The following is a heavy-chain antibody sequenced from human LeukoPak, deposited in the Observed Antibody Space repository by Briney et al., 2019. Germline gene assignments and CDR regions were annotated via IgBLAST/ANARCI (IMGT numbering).Heavy chain of an antibody. J-gene: IGHJ4*02. D-gene: IGHD3-10*01. V-gene: IGHV4-59*12. Sequence: PSETLSLTCTVSGGSISSYYWSWIRQPPGNGGKRLEWIASVYHSGANYVNPSLKSRVSTSVDTSKSHFYLTLTSVTAADTAVYFCARASFASGSYYFELWGQGTLIIVSS. CDR1: GGSISSYY. CDR2: VYHSGAN. CDR3: ARASFASGSYYFEL.